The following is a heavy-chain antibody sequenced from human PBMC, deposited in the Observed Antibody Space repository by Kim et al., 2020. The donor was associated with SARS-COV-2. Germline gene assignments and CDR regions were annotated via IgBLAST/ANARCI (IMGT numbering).Heavy chain of an antibody. CDR1: GGSVSSGSYY. D-gene: IGHD2-15*01. Sequence: SETLSLTCTVSGGSVSSGSYYWSWIRQPPGKGLEWIGYIYYSASTNYNPSLKSRVTISVDTSKNQFSLKLSSVTAADTAVYYCARGRGDIVVVVAATPPSFDYWGQGTLVTVSS. CDR3: ARGRGDIVVVVAATPPSFDY. V-gene: IGHV4-61*01. CDR2: IYYSAST. J-gene: IGHJ4*02.